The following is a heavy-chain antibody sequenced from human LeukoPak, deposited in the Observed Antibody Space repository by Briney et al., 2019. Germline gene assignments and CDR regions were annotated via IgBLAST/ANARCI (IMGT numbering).Heavy chain of an antibody. D-gene: IGHD5-18*01. V-gene: IGHV1-2*02. CDR2: INPHSGGT. Sequence: ASVKVSCMTSGYTFITYYIHWVRQVPGQGLEWMGWINPHSGGTNFAQKFQGRVTMTRDKSINTAYMELSRLRFDDTAIYYCARNPTLQLWLPEARFDPWGQGTLVTVSS. J-gene: IGHJ5*02. CDR3: ARNPTLQLWLPEARFDP. CDR1: GYTFITYY.